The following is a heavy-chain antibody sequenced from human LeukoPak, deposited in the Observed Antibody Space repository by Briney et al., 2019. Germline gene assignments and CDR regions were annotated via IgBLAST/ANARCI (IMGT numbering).Heavy chain of an antibody. D-gene: IGHD6-13*01. CDR3: VRGQEAACTRWFDP. CDR1: GGSIRTYY. CDR2: IYYSGNT. V-gene: IGHV4-59*01. Sequence: SETLSLTCTVSGGSIRTYYWSWIRQPPGKGLEWIGYIYYSGNTNYNPSLKSRVTISVDTSKNQFSLKVSSVTAADTAVYYCVRGQEAACTRWFDPWGQGTLVTVSS. J-gene: IGHJ5*02.